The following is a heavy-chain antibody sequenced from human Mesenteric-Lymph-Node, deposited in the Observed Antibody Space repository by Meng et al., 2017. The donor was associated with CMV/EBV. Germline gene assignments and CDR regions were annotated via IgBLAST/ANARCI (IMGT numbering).Heavy chain of an antibody. CDR2: IIPIFGTA. V-gene: IGHV1-69*05. CDR3: ARGDLSIAARAPKFDY. D-gene: IGHD6-6*01. CDR1: TFTTFD. Sequence: TFTTFDLNWVLLASGQGLEWMGGIIPIFGTANYAQKFQGRVTITTDESTSTAYMELSSLRSEDTAVYYCARGDLSIAARAPKFDYWGQGTLVTVSS. J-gene: IGHJ4*02.